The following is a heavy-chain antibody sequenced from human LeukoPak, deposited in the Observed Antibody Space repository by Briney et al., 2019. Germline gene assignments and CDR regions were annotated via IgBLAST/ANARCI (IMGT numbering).Heavy chain of an antibody. V-gene: IGHV4-31*03. CDR1: DGSISSGVYY. J-gene: IGHJ6*03. CDR3: ARAAYCSSTSCYTPWYYYYYMDV. Sequence: ASETLSLTCTVSDGSISSGVYYWSWIRQHPGKCLEWIGYIYYSGSTYYNPSLKSRVTTSVDTSKNQFSLKLSSVTAADTAVYYCARAAYCSSTSCYTPWYYYYYMDVWGKGTTVTVSS. D-gene: IGHD2-2*02. CDR2: IYYSGST.